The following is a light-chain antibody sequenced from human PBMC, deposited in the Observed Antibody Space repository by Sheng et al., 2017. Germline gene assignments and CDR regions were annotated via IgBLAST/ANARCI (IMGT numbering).Light chain of an antibody. CDR2: DAS. Sequence: EIVLTQSPATLSLFPGERATLSCRASQSVLNYLAWYQQKPGQAPRLLIYDASNRATGIPARFSGSGSGTDFTLTISSLEPEDFAVYYCQQRRSWPLTFGGGTKV. V-gene: IGKV3-11*01. J-gene: IGKJ4*01. CDR1: QSVLNY. CDR3: QQRRSWPLT.